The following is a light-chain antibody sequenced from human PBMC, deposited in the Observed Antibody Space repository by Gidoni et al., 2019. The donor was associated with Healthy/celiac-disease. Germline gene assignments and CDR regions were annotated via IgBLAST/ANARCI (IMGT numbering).Light chain of an antibody. J-gene: IGLJ1*01. CDR2: DVS. Sequence: QSALTQPPSVSGSPGQSIPISCTGTSSDVGGYNYVSWYQQHPGKAPKLMIYDVSNRPSGVSNRFSGSKSGNTASLTISGLQAEDEADYYCSSYTSSSTLPYVFGTGTKVTVL. CDR1: SSDVGGYNY. CDR3: SSYTSSSTLPYV. V-gene: IGLV2-14*03.